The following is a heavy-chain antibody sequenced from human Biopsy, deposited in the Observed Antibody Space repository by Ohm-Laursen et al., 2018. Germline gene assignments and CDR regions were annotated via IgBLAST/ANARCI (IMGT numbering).Heavy chain of an antibody. V-gene: IGHV4-59*01. CDR2: IYYSGTT. CDR3: ARGEAGVYDALDI. J-gene: IGHJ3*02. CDR1: GESMGTYY. Sequence: SQTLSLTCTVSGESMGTYYWSWIRQPPGKVMEWIASIYYSGTTHKNPFLKSRVTISVAVDTSKSQFSLRLSSVTAADTAMYYCARGEAGVYDALDIWGQGTMVIVSS. D-gene: IGHD5/OR15-5a*01.